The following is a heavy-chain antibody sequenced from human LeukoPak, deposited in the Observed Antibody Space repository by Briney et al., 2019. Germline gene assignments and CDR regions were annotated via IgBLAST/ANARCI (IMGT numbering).Heavy chain of an antibody. CDR1: GFTVSSNY. CDR2: IYSGVNT. J-gene: IGHJ4*02. CDR3: ARSRWLDAFDY. D-gene: IGHD6-19*01. V-gene: IGHV3-53*01. Sequence: GGSLRLSCAASGFTVSSNYMSWVRQAPGKGLEWVSLIYSGVNTYYADSVKGRLTISRDNAKNTLYLQMNSLRADDTAVYYCARSRWLDAFDYWGQGTLVTVSS.